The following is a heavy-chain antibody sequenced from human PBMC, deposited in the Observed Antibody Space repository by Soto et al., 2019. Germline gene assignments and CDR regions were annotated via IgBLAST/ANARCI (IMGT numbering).Heavy chain of an antibody. D-gene: IGHD5-18*01. CDR2: ISYDGGLQ. V-gene: IGHV3-30*03. Sequence: QAHLVESGGGVVQPGRSLRLSCAASGFTFTSYGMHWVRQAPGTRLEWVAVISYDGGLQHYADSVKGRFTISRDNSKNIVLLQMNSLRAADTAVYYCVSGLGYCHASAPASWGQGTLVSVSS. CDR1: GFTFTSYG. CDR3: VSGLGYCHASAPAS. J-gene: IGHJ5*02.